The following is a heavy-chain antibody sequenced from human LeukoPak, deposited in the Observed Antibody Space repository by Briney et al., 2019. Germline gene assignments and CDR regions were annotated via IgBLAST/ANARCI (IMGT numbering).Heavy chain of an antibody. D-gene: IGHD6-6*01. V-gene: IGHV3-53*01. Sequence: PGGSLRLSCAASGFTISGNYMAWVRQAPVKGLEWVSVVSGGGTTDYADSVKGRFTISRDDSKNTPYLQMNSLRAEDTAVYYCARAPAGHVLDFWGQGSLVTVSS. CDR1: GFTISGNY. CDR3: ARAPAGHVLDF. CDR2: VSGGGTT. J-gene: IGHJ4*02.